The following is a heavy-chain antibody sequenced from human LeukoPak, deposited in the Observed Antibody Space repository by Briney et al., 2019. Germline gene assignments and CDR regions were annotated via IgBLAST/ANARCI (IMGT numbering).Heavy chain of an antibody. CDR2: IWYDGSNK. CDR1: GFTFSSYS. D-gene: IGHD3-10*01. J-gene: IGHJ4*02. CDR3: TRDWPRLGELLYY. V-gene: IGHV3-33*08. Sequence: GGSLRLSCSASGFTFSSYSMNWVRQAPAKGLEWVALIWYDGSNKYYADFVKGGFTIFRDNSKHSLHLQMNRLRADDTAVYYCTRDWPRLGELLYYWGQGTLVTVSS.